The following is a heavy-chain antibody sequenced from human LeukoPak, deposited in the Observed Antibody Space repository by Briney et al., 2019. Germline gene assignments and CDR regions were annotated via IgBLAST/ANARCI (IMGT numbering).Heavy chain of an antibody. CDR2: ISSNSGIK. D-gene: IGHD3-10*01. Sequence: GGSLRLSCGGSGFTFKSFSMHWVRQAPGKGLEWVSDISSNSGIKSYADSVKGRFTIPRDNAKNSLYLQMNSLRAEDTAVYYCARDREGDGSGSYYTNWGQGTLVTVSS. V-gene: IGHV3-48*01. CDR1: GFTFKSFS. CDR3: ARDREGDGSGSYYTN. J-gene: IGHJ4*02.